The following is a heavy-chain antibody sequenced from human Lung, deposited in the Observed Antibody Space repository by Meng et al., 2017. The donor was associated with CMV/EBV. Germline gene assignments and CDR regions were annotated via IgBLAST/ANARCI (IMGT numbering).Heavy chain of an antibody. V-gene: IGHV3-74*01. Sequence: SCAASGFTFSSYWMHWVRQAPGKGLVWVSRINSDGSSTSYADSVKGRFTISRDNAKNTLYLQMNSLRAEDTAVYYCARGEDIVVENWFDPWGQGNLVPGSS. CDR2: INSDGSST. J-gene: IGHJ5*02. D-gene: IGHD2-15*01. CDR1: GFTFSSYW. CDR3: ARGEDIVVENWFDP.